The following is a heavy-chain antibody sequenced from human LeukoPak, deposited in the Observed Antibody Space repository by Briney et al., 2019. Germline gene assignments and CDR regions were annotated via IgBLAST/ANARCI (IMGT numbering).Heavy chain of an antibody. J-gene: IGHJ5*02. V-gene: IGHV3-7*01. Sequence: GGSLRLSCAASGFTFSSYWMSWVRQAPGKGLEWVANIKQDGSEKYYVDSVKGRFTISRDNAKNSLYLQMNSLRAEDTAVYYCARDGVAGRNWFDPWGQGTLVTVSS. CDR2: IKQDGSEK. D-gene: IGHD6-19*01. CDR1: GFTFSSYW. CDR3: ARDGVAGRNWFDP.